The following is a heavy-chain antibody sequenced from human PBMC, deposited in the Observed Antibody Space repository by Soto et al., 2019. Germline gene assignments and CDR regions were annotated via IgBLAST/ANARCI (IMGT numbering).Heavy chain of an antibody. CDR1: GFTFRSYA. CDR2: ISGSGIST. Sequence: PGGSLRLCCAASGFTFRSYAMSWVRQAPGKGLEWVSGISGSGISTHYADSVKGRFTVSRDNSKNTLYLQMNSLRAEDTAVYNCAKEPVGPDWYFDLWGRGTLVTVS. CDR3: AKEPVGPDWYFDL. J-gene: IGHJ2*01. V-gene: IGHV3-23*01.